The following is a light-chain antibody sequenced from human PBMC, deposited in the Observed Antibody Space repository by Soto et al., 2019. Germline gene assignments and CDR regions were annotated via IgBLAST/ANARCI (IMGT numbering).Light chain of an antibody. V-gene: IGKV1-39*01. Sequence: DIPMTQSPSSLSASLVDTVTITCRASQSISIYLNWYQQKPGTALKLLIYAASSLQSGVPSRFSSSGSGPDFTLTISSLQPEDFATYYCQQCYGTQLTLGQGTKVEIK. CDR1: QSISIY. J-gene: IGKJ1*01. CDR2: AAS. CDR3: QQCYGTQLT.